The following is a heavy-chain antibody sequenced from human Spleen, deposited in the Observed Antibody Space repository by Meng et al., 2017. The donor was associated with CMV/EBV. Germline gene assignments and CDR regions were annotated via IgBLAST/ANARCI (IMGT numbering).Heavy chain of an antibody. Sequence: GGSLRLSCEASGFNYDNFAMHWVRQRPGKSLEWVSSINWNSASIGYADSVKGRFTISRDNSKNTLYLQMNSLRAEDTAVYYCAKDSLVATATSWGQGTLVTVSS. CDR1: GFNYDNFA. V-gene: IGHV3-9*01. J-gene: IGHJ4*02. CDR3: AKDSLVATATS. D-gene: IGHD5-12*01. CDR2: INWNSASI.